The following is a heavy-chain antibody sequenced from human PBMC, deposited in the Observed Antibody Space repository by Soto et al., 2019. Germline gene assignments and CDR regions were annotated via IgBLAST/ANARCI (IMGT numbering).Heavy chain of an antibody. CDR1: GYSFTSYW. J-gene: IGHJ6*02. CDR3: ATRGVTPPSAYYGMDV. Sequence: GESLKISCKGSGYSFTSYWLSWVRQMPGKGLEWMGRIDPSDSYTNYSPSFQGHVTISADKSISTAYLQWSSLKASDTAMYYCATRGVTPPSAYYGMDVWGQGTTVTVSS. V-gene: IGHV5-10-1*01. D-gene: IGHD3-10*01. CDR2: IDPSDSYT.